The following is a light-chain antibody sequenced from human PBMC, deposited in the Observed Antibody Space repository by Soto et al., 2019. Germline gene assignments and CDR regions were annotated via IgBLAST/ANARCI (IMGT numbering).Light chain of an antibody. V-gene: IGKV3-20*01. Sequence: EIVLTQSPGTLSLSPGEIATLSFGASQSLSFTYLAWYQQKPGLAPRLLIYGASTRATGIPDRFSGSGSGTDFTLTISRLEPEDFAVYYCQQYDMSPSWSFGQGTRLEIK. CDR1: QSLSFTY. J-gene: IGKJ5*01. CDR2: GAS. CDR3: QQYDMSPSWS.